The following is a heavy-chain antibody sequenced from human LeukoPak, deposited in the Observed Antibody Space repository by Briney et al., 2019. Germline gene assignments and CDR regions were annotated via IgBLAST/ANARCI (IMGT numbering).Heavy chain of an antibody. CDR1: GYTFTNYA. D-gene: IGHD2-15*01. CDR3: ARVGDCSGGSCCKFDP. Sequence: ASVKVSCKASGYTFTNYAMNWVRQAPGQGLEWMGWINTNTGNPTYAQGFTGRFVFSLDTSVSTAYLQISSLKAEDTAVYYCARVGDCSGGSCCKFDPWGQGILVTVSS. CDR2: INTNTGNP. J-gene: IGHJ5*02. V-gene: IGHV7-4-1*02.